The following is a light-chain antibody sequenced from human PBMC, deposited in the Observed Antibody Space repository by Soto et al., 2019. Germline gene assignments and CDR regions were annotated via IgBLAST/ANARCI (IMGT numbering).Light chain of an antibody. CDR2: DAS. J-gene: IGKJ4*01. CDR1: QDITNY. V-gene: IGKV1-33*01. CDR3: QQFDNLPLT. Sequence: DIQMTQSPSSLSASVGDRVTITCQASQDITNYLNWYQQKPGKAPKILIYDASVLEAWAPSRFSGGGSVTHFTLTITSLQAEDVATYYFQQFDNLPLTFGGGTNRESK.